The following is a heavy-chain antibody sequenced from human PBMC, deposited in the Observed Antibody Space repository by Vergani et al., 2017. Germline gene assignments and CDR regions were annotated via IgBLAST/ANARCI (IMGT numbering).Heavy chain of an antibody. CDR3: ASDFYSRGAG. J-gene: IGHJ4*02. CDR2: IYYSGST. V-gene: IGHV4-59*12. Sequence: QVQLQESGPGLVKPSETLSLTCTVSGGSISSYYWSWIRQPPGKGLEWIGYIYYSGSTNYNPSLKSRVTISVDTSKNQFSLKLSSVTAADTAVCYCASDFYSRGAGWGQGTLVTVSS. D-gene: IGHD6-13*01. CDR1: GGSISSYY.